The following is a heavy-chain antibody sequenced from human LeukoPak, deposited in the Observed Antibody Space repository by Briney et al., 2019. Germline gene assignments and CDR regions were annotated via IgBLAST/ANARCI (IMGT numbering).Heavy chain of an antibody. CDR1: GYTFTGYY. V-gene: IGHV1-2*02. Sequence: ASVKVSCKASGYTFTGYYMHWVRQAPGQGLEWMGWINPYSGATNYAQKFQGRVTMTRDTSISTAYMDLSSLKSDDTAVYYCARPHIGNALFIASGGRGPLATAPS. J-gene: IGHJ2*01. CDR3: ARPHIGNALFIAS. CDR2: INPYSGAT. D-gene: IGHD2-21*01.